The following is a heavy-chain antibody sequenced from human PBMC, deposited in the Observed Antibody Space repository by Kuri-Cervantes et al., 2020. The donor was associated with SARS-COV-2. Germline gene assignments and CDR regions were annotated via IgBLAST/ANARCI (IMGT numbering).Heavy chain of an antibody. V-gene: IGHV3-21*01. CDR3: APGELLRGPNDY. CDR2: ISSSSYI. D-gene: IGHD1-26*01. J-gene: IGHJ4*02. CDR1: GFTFSSYS. Sequence: GESLKISCAASGFTFSSYSMNWVRQAPGKGLEWVSSISSSSYIYYADSVKGRFTISRDNSKNTLYLQMNSLRAEDTAVYYCAPGELLRGPNDYWGQGTLVTVSS.